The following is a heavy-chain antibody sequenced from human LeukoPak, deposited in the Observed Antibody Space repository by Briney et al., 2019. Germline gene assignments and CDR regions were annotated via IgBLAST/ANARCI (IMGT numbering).Heavy chain of an antibody. V-gene: IGHV4-61*01. Sequence: SQTLSLTCTVSGGSISSGSYYWSWIRQPPGKGLEWIGYIYYSGSTNYNPSLKSRVTISVDTSKNQFSLKLSSVTAADTAVYYCARGSGGSGYNENWFDPWGQGTLVTVSS. CDR3: ARGSGGSGYNENWFDP. D-gene: IGHD3-22*01. CDR1: GGSISSGSYY. CDR2: IYYSGST. J-gene: IGHJ5*02.